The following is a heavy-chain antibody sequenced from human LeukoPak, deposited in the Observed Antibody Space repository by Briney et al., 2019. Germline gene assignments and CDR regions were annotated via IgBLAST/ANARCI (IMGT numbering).Heavy chain of an antibody. Sequence: PGGSLRLSCAASGFSFISYSMNWVRQAPGKGLEWVLSISSSSDYRYHADSVKGRFTISRDNPKKSLYLQMNSLRAEDTAVYYCARGATTTRFGRFDPWGQGTLVIVSS. D-gene: IGHD4-17*01. CDR1: GFSFISYS. J-gene: IGHJ5*02. CDR3: ARGATTTRFGRFDP. CDR2: ISSSSDYR. V-gene: IGHV3-21*01.